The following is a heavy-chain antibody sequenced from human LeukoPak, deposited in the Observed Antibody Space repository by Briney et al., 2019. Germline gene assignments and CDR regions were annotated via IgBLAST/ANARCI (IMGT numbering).Heavy chain of an antibody. CDR3: ARARYNWKGPYYFDS. J-gene: IGHJ4*02. Sequence: GGSLRLSCAASGFTVSGDYMNWVRQAPGKGLEWVSAIYSGGATYYADSVKGRFSISRDNSRNTVHLQMNSLRAEDTAVYYCARARYNWKGPYYFDSWGQGTLVTVSS. V-gene: IGHV3-53*01. CDR1: GFTVSGDY. D-gene: IGHD1-1*01. CDR2: IYSGGAT.